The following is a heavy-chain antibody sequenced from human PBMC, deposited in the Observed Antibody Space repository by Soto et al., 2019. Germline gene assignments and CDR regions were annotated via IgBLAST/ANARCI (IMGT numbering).Heavy chain of an antibody. CDR2: IIPIFGTA. J-gene: IGHJ5*02. CDR3: ARGASMGVATSGS. V-gene: IGHV1-69*13. Sequence: ASVKVSCKASGGTFSSYAISWVRQAPGQGLEWMGGIIPIFGTANYAQKFQGRVTITADESTSTAYMELSSLRSEDTAVYYCARGASMGVATSGSWGQGTLVTVSS. D-gene: IGHD5-12*01. CDR1: GGTFSSYA.